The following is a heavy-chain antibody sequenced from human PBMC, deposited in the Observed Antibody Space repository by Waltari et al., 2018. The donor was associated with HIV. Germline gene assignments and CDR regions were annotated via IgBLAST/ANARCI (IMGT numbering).Heavy chain of an antibody. CDR1: GFSFGSFG. CDR2: ISTSSSAI. J-gene: IGHJ4*02. CDR3: ARDRTRYYFDS. V-gene: IGHV3-48*01. D-gene: IGHD6-6*01. Sequence: EVQLVESGGGLVQHGGSLRLSWTASGFSFGSFGMSWVRQAPGNELEWVSYISTSSSAIFYADSVKGRFTISRDTAKNSLYLQMNSLRAEDTAVYYCARDRTRYYFDSWGQGTLVTVSS.